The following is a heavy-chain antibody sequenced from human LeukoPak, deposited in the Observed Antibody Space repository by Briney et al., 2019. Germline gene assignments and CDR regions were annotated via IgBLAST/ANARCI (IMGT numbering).Heavy chain of an antibody. CDR1: GGSIGTYY. J-gene: IGHJ4*02. CDR2: IYYSGST. V-gene: IGHV4-59*08. Sequence: SETLSLTCTVSGGSIGTYYWSWIRQPPGKGLEWIGYIYYSGSTDYNSSLKSRVTISVDTSKNQFSLKLRSVTAADTAVYFCARQGPYGDYLDYWGQGTLVTVSS. CDR3: ARQGPYGDYLDY. D-gene: IGHD4-17*01.